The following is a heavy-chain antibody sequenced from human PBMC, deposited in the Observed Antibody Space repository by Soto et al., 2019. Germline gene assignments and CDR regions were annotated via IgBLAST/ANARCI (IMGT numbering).Heavy chain of an antibody. CDR1: GGSISSYY. CDR3: ARDERLGYCSSTSCSDYYYGMDV. J-gene: IGHJ6*02. Sequence: SETLSLTCTVSGGSISSYYWSWIRQPPGKGLEWIGYIYYSGSTNYNPSLKSRVTISVDTSKNQFSLKLSSVTAADTAVYYCARDERLGYCSSTSCSDYYYGMDVWGQGTTVTVSS. V-gene: IGHV4-59*01. D-gene: IGHD2-2*01. CDR2: IYYSGST.